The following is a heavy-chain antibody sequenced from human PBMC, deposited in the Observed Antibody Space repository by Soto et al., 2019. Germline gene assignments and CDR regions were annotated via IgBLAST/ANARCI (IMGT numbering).Heavy chain of an antibody. CDR3: ARWNLNFDF. CDR2: IYYSGST. V-gene: IGHV4-59*01. Sequence: SETLSLTCTVSGGSISSYYWSWIRQPPGKGLEWIGYIYYSGSTNYNPSLKSRVTITRDTAASTAYMELNSLRPEDTAVYYCARWNLNFDFWGQGTLVTVSS. D-gene: IGHD1-1*01. J-gene: IGHJ4*02. CDR1: GGSISSYY.